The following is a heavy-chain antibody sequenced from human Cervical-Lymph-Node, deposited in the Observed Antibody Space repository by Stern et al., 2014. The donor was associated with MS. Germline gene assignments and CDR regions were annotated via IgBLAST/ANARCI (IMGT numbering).Heavy chain of an antibody. J-gene: IGHJ4*02. CDR2: IAPVVETT. V-gene: IGHV1-69*06. CDR3: ARGGGLVGYFDY. Sequence: QVQLMQSGAEVKKPGSSVKVSCKASGDTFSSYAINWVRQVPGQGLEWMGGIAPVVETTNYAKKFQGRVTITADKSTNTAYMELMTLRSEDTAVYYCARGGGLVGYFDYWGQGTLVSVSS. CDR1: GDTFSSYA. D-gene: IGHD1-26*01.